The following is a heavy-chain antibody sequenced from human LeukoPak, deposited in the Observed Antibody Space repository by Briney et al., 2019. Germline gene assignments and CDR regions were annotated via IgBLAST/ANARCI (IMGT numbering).Heavy chain of an antibody. CDR3: ARDLTTVTTWGTFDY. J-gene: IGHJ4*02. CDR2: ISSSGSTI. CDR1: GFTFSSYE. V-gene: IGHV3-48*03. Sequence: GGSLRLSCAASGFTFSSYEMNWVRQAPGKGLEWVSYISSSGSTIYNADSVKGRFTISRDNAKNSLYLQMNSLRAEDTAVYYCARDLTTVTTWGTFDYWGQGTLVTVSP. D-gene: IGHD4-17*01.